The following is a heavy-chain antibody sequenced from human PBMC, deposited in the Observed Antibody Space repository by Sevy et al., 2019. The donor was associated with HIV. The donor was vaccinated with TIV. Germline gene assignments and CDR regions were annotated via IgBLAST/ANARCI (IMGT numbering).Heavy chain of an antibody. V-gene: IGHV1-2*02. CDR3: ARDPGYYDSSGYYSLSMDV. J-gene: IGHJ6*02. Sequence: ASVKVSCKASGYTFTGYYMHWVRQAPGQGLEWMGWINPNSGGTNYAQKFQGRVTMTRDTSISTAYMELSRLRSDDTAVYYCARDPGYYDSSGYYSLSMDVWGQGTTVTVSS. CDR2: INPNSGGT. CDR1: GYTFTGYY. D-gene: IGHD3-22*01.